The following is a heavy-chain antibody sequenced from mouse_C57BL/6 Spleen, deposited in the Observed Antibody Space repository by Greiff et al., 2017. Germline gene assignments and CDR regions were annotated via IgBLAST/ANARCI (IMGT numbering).Heavy chain of an antibody. CDR2: IKPSNGGT. J-gene: IGHJ1*03. CDR1: GYTFTSYW. D-gene: IGHD2-3*01. CDR3: AAYDGYSTWYFDV. Sequence: QVQLQQPGTELVKPGASVKLSCKASGYTFTSYWMHWVKQRPGQGLEWIGNIKPSNGGTNYNEKFKSKATLTVDKSSSTAYMQLSSLTSEDSAVYYCAAYDGYSTWYFDVWGTGTTVTVSS. V-gene: IGHV1-53*01.